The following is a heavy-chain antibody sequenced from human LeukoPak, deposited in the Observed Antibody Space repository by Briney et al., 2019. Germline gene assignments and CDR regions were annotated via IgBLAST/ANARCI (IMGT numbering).Heavy chain of an antibody. Sequence: PGGSLRLSCAGSGFTFDDYAMHWVRQAPGKGLEWVSAISGSGGSTYYADSVKGRFTISRDNSKNTLYLQMNSLRAEDTAVYYCARDRVLQLRAPIDYWGQGTLVTVSS. V-gene: IGHV3-23*01. J-gene: IGHJ4*02. CDR2: ISGSGGST. D-gene: IGHD5-24*01. CDR1: GFTFDDYA. CDR3: ARDRVLQLRAPIDY.